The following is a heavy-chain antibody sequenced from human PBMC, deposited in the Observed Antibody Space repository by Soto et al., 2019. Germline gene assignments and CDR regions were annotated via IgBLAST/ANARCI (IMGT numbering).Heavy chain of an antibody. J-gene: IGHJ6*03. Sequence: ASVKVSCKASGYPFVSYGIRWVRQAPGQGPEWIGWVSGHNGNTYYAQRFQGRVTITTDTSTNTAYMELRSLRSDDTAVYYCARGTIVERPYFYMDVWGKGTTVTVSS. D-gene: IGHD2-15*01. CDR2: VSGHNGNT. CDR1: GYPFVSYG. CDR3: ARGTIVERPYFYMDV. V-gene: IGHV1-18*01.